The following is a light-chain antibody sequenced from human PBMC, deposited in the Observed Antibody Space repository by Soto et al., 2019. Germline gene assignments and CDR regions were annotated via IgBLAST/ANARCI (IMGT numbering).Light chain of an antibody. CDR1: QSVLYSYYNKNY. V-gene: IGKV4-1*01. CDR2: WAS. Sequence: DIAMTQSPDSLAVSLGERATINCRSSQSVLYSYYNKNYLGWYQQKPGQPPKLLIYWASTRESGVPDRFSGSGSGTDCTLTIISLQGEDVSVYYCHHYYGDPPCTFGQGTKVEIK. J-gene: IGKJ1*01. CDR3: HHYYGDPPCT.